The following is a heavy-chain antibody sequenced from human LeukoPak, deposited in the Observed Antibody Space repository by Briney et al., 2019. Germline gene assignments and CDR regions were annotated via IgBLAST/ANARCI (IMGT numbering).Heavy chain of an antibody. CDR1: DGSISSGSYY. Sequence: PSETLSLTCTVPDGSISSGSYYWSWIRQPAGKGLEWIGRIYTGGSTNYNPSLKSRVTISIDTSKNQFSLKLSSVTAADTAVYYCARGERGAVAWGQGTLVTVSS. J-gene: IGHJ5*02. V-gene: IGHV4-61*02. CDR2: IYTGGST. D-gene: IGHD6-19*01. CDR3: ARGERGAVA.